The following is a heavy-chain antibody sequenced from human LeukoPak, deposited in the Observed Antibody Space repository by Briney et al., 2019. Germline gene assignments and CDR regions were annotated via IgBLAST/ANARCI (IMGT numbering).Heavy chain of an antibody. J-gene: IGHJ3*02. Sequence: SETLSLTCAVYGGSFSGYYWSWIRQPPGKGLEWIGEINHSGSTNYNPSLKSRVTISVDTSKNQFSLKLSSVTAADTAVYFCARGFHSFDIWGQGTMVTVSS. CDR2: INHSGST. CDR1: GGSFSGYY. CDR3: ARGFHSFDI. V-gene: IGHV4-34*01.